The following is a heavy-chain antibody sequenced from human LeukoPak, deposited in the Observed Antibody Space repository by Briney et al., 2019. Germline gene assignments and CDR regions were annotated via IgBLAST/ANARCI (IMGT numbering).Heavy chain of an antibody. CDR2: INPSGGST. V-gene: IGHV1-46*01. D-gene: IGHD3-3*01. Sequence: ASVKVSXKASGYTFTSYYMHWVRQAPGQGLEWMGIINPSGGSTSYAQKFQGRVTMTRDTSTGTVYMELSSLRSEDTAVYYCARTRITIFGVVTEADYWGQGTLVTVSS. CDR3: ARTRITIFGVVTEADY. CDR1: GYTFTSYY. J-gene: IGHJ4*02.